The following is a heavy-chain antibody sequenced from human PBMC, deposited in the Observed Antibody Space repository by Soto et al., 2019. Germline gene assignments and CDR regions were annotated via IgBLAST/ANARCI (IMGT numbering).Heavy chain of an antibody. J-gene: IGHJ5*01. D-gene: IGHD1-20*01. CDR1: GYSLDSHW. V-gene: IGHV5-10-1*01. Sequence: VESLKISCNGSGYSLDSHWISWVRQMPGKGLEWMGRIDPSGSYTNYSPSFQGHVTISADPSISSAYLQWSSLKASDTAMYFCTREEYNWNWFDPWGQGTLVTVSS. CDR3: TREEYNWNWFDP. CDR2: IDPSGSYT.